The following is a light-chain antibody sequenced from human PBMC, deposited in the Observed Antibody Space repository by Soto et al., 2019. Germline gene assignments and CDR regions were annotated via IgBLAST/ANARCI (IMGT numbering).Light chain of an antibody. CDR2: GAS. V-gene: IGKV3-20*01. CDR3: RQYGSSPPLS. Sequence: EIVLTQSPGTLSLPPGERATLSCRASQSVSSSYLAWYQQKPGQAPRLLIYGASSRATGIPDRFSGSGSGTDFTLTISRLEPEDFAVYYCRQYGSSPPLSFGGGTKVDIK. CDR1: QSVSSSY. J-gene: IGKJ4*01.